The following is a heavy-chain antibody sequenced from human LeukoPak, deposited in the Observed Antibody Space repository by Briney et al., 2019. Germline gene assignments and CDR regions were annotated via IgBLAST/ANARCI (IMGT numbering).Heavy chain of an antibody. CDR3: ARLGGSYYTY. V-gene: IGHV3-7*01. Sequence: GGSLRLSCVASGFAFSSYWMSWVRQAPGKGLEWVANIKQDGGEKYYVDSVKGRFTISRDNAKNSLFLQMSSLRVEDTAVYHCARLGGSYYTYWGQGTLVTVSS. D-gene: IGHD1-26*01. J-gene: IGHJ4*02. CDR2: IKQDGGEK. CDR1: GFAFSSYW.